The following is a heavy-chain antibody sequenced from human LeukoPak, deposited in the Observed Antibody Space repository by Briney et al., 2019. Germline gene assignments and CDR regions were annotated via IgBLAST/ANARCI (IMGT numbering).Heavy chain of an antibody. D-gene: IGHD3-3*01. CDR2: INQSGST. V-gene: IGHV4-34*01. CDR1: GGSFSGYY. CDR3: ARGRDFWSGYAHYMDV. J-gene: IGHJ6*03. Sequence: SETLSLTCAVYGGSFSGYYWSWIRQPPGKGLEWIGEINQSGSTNYNPSLKSRVTISVDTSKNQFSLKLSSVTAADTAVYYCARGRDFWSGYAHYMDVWGKGTTVTVSS.